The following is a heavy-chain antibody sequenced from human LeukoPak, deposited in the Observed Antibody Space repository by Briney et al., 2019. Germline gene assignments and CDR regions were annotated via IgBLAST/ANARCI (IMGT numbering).Heavy chain of an antibody. D-gene: IGHD2-2*01. CDR1: GFTFSSYT. J-gene: IGHJ4*02. V-gene: IGHV3-21*01. CDR3: VRVACSSMTSCATVDY. Sequence: GGSLRLSCAASGFTFSSYTMNWVRQAPGKGLEWVSSINSSSNYIYYADSVKGRFAISRDNAKNSLYLQMNSLRAEDTAVFYCVRVACSSMTSCATVDYWGQGTLVTVSS. CDR2: INSSSNYI.